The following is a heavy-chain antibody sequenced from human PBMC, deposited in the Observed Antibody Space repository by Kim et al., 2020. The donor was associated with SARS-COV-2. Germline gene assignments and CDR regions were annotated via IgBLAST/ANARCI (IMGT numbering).Heavy chain of an antibody. D-gene: IGHD3-10*01. Sequence: GGSLRLSCTVSGFNFNSYSMNWVRQAPGKGLEWVSYIATSSTTVYYAGSVRGRFTISRDNAKNSLFLQMNSLRDDDTAVYYCARCPLSMTMVRGMVTTTLFDYYIMDAWGQGTTVTVSS. CDR3: ARCPLSMTMVRGMVTTTLFDYYIMDA. CDR1: GFNFNSYS. CDR2: IATSSTTV. J-gene: IGHJ6*02. V-gene: IGHV3-48*02.